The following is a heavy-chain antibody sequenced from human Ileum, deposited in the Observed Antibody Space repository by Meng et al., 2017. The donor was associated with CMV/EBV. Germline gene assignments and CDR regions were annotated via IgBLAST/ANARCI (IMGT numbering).Heavy chain of an antibody. J-gene: IGHJ4*02. D-gene: IGHD6-19*01. CDR3: ARVLVAGRAEYHY. CDR1: GYTISTYH. CDR2: INPTNGGT. V-gene: IGHV1-46*01. Sequence: KASGYTISTYHMHWLRQAPGQGLEWMGVINPTNGGTDCAQQFQGRVTMTTDTSTNTVYLELSSLTSDDTAVYYCARVLVAGRAEYHYWGQGTLVTVSS.